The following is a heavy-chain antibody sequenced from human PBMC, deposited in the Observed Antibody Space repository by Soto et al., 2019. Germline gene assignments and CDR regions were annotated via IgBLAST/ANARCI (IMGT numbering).Heavy chain of an antibody. Sequence: TGGSLRLSCAASGFTFSSYGMHWVRQAPGKGLEWVAVIWYDGSNKYYADSVKGRFTISRDNSKNTLYLQMNSLRAEDTAVYYCARDPVGSYYGVDYWGQGTLVTVSS. CDR2: IWYDGSNK. CDR3: ARDPVGSYYGVDY. J-gene: IGHJ4*02. V-gene: IGHV3-33*01. CDR1: GFTFSSYG. D-gene: IGHD1-26*01.